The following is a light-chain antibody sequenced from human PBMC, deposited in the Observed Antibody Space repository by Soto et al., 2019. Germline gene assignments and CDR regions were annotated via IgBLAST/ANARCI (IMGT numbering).Light chain of an antibody. CDR2: GAS. CDR1: QSVSSN. J-gene: IGKJ1*01. V-gene: IGKV3-15*01. CDR3: QQYNNWPPT. Sequence: EIVMTQSPATLSVSPGERATLSCRASQSVSSNLVWYQQKPGQAPRLLIYGASTRATGIPARFSGIGSGTEFTLTISSLQSEDFAVFYCQQYNNWPPTFGQGTSGYQT.